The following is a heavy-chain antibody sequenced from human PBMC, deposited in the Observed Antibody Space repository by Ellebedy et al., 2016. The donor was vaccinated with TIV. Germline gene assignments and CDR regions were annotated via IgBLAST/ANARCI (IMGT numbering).Heavy chain of an antibody. J-gene: IGHJ4*02. V-gene: IGHV4-39*01. Sequence: GSLRLXXAVSGGSITSRNSYWGWVRQSPGKGLEWLGSMYYSGSTYYNPSLKSRVTISADTSKNQFSLKLYSVTAADTAVYYCAMDGGASSWFYYWGQGTLVTVSS. D-gene: IGHD3-10*01. CDR2: MYYSGST. CDR3: AMDGGASSWFYY. CDR1: GGSITSRNSY.